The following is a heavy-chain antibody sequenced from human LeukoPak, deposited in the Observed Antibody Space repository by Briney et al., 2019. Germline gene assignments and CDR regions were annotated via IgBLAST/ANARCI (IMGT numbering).Heavy chain of an antibody. V-gene: IGHV3-48*01. CDR1: GFTFSNYN. D-gene: IGHD3-22*01. CDR3: ASPTYYSESSGYLGVYYLDY. CDR2: ISSSSTTI. Sequence: GGSLRLSCAASGFTFSNYNMNWVRQAPGKGLEWVSYISSSSTTIYYADSVKGRFTISRDNAENSLYLEMNSLRAEDTAVYYCASPTYYSESSGYLGVYYLDYWGQGTLVTVSS. J-gene: IGHJ4*02.